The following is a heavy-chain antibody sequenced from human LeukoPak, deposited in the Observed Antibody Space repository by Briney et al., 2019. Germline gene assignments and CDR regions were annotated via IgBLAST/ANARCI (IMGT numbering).Heavy chain of an antibody. D-gene: IGHD5-24*01. V-gene: IGHV6-1*01. CDR1: GDSVSTNSAG. CDR2: TYYNSNWYK. Sequence: SQTLSLTCAISGDSVSTNSAGWNWIRQSPSRGLGLLGRTYYNSNWYKDYSASVKSRITINPDTSKNQFSLQLNSVTPEDTAVYYCARGWLQSGFDYWGQGTLVTVSS. J-gene: IGHJ4*02. CDR3: ARGWLQSGFDY.